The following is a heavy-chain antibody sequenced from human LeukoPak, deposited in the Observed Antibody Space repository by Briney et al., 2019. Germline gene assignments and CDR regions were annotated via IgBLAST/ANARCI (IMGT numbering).Heavy chain of an antibody. Sequence: GGSLRLSCAASGFTFDDYAMHWVRQAPGKGLEWVSLISGDGGSTYYADSVKGRFTISRDNSKNSLYLQMNSLRTEDTALYYCAKDATWGWLQLVGDYFDYWGQGTLVTVSS. CDR1: GFTFDDYA. CDR3: AKDATWGWLQLVGDYFDY. CDR2: ISGDGGST. V-gene: IGHV3-43*02. D-gene: IGHD5-24*01. J-gene: IGHJ4*02.